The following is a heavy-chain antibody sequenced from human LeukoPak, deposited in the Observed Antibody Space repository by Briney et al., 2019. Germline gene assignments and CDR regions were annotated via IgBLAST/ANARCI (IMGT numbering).Heavy chain of an antibody. J-gene: IGHJ6*02. CDR3: ATIPLGPYYYYGMDV. CDR1: GYTFTSYY. Sequence: ASVKVSCKASGYTFTSYYMHWVRQAPGQGLEWMGIINPSGGSTSYAQKFQGRVTMTRDTSTSTVYMELSSLRSEDTAVYYCATIPLGPYYYYGMDVWGQGTTVTVSS. D-gene: IGHD3-3*01. V-gene: IGHV1-46*01. CDR2: INPSGGST.